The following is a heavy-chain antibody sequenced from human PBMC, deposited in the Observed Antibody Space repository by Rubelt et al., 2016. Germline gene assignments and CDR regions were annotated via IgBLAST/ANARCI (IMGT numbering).Heavy chain of an antibody. CDR2: VYYSGSP. D-gene: IGHD3-22*01. J-gene: IGHJ1*01. V-gene: IGHV4-59*01. Sequence: QVQLQESGPGLVKPSETLSLTCTVSGGSISSDYWSWIRQPPGKGLEWIGYVYYSGSPTYTPSLKSRVTISGDTSTNQFSLKLSSVTASDTAVYYCAYSSGYYDEYFQHWGQGTLVTVSS. CDR3: AYSSGYYDEYFQH. CDR1: GGSISSDY.